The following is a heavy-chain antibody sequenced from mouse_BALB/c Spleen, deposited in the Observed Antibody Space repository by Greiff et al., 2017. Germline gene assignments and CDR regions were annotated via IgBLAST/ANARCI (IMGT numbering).Heavy chain of an antibody. CDR2: ISYSGST. Sequence: EVMLVESGPGLVKPSQSLSLTCTVTGYSITSDYAWNWIRQFPGNKLEWMGYISYSGSTSYNPSLKSRISITRDTSKNQFFLQLNSVTTEDTATYYCARGVRRRSMDYWGQGTSVTVSS. J-gene: IGHJ4*01. CDR3: ARGVRRRSMDY. CDR1: GYSITSDYA. V-gene: IGHV3-2*02. D-gene: IGHD2-14*01.